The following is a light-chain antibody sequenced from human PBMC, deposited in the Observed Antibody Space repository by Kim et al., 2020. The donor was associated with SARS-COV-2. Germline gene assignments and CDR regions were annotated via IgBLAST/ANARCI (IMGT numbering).Light chain of an antibody. J-gene: IGLJ3*02. V-gene: IGLV1-44*01. CDR2: SND. Sequence: GQRVTSSCSGSSSTIGTNIVNWYQHLPGTAPKLLIYSNDQRPSGVPARFSGSKSGTSASLAISGLQSEDEADYYCAAWDDSLNAWVFGGGTQLTVL. CDR1: SSTIGTNI. CDR3: AAWDDSLNAWV.